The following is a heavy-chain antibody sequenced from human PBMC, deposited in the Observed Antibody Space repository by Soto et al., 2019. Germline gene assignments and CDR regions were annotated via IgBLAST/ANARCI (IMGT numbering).Heavy chain of an antibody. CDR1: GDTLANYG. D-gene: IGHD5-18*01. J-gene: IGHJ3*02. CDR2: ISAYNGNT. CDR3: ARDPPTVWVQQGLRKGSDAFDI. Sequence: SAKVTCKASGDTLANYGSSWVRQSHEQGREWMGWISAYNGNTNYAQKLQGRVTMTTDTSTSTAYMELRSMRSGDTAVYYCARDPPTVWVQQGLRKGSDAFDIWGQGSMVT. V-gene: IGHV1-18*01.